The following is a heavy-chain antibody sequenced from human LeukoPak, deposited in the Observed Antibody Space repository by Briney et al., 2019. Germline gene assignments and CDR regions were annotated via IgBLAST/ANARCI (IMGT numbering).Heavy chain of an antibody. CDR1: GGSISSYY. V-gene: IGHV4-59*08. J-gene: IGHJ4*02. CDR3: ARHDWAGGSFDY. Sequence: SETLSLTCTVSGGSISSYYWSWIRQPPGKGLERIGYIYYSGSTNYNPSLKSRVTISVDTSKNQFSLKLSSVTAADTAVYYCARHDWAGGSFDYWGQGTLVTVSS. D-gene: IGHD2-21*01. CDR2: IYYSGST.